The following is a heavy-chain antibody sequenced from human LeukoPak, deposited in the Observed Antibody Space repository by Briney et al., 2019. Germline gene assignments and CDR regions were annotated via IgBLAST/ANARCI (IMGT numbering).Heavy chain of an antibody. V-gene: IGHV4-34*01. J-gene: IGHJ4*02. CDR2: INHSGST. CDR1: GGSFSGYH. Sequence: SETLSLTCAVYGGSFSGYHWSWIRQPPGEGLEWIGEINHSGSTNYNPSLKSRVTISVDTSKNQFSLKVSSVTAADTVVYYCARGNYDYYDHWGQGTLVTVSS. CDR3: ARGNYDYYDH. D-gene: IGHD1-7*01.